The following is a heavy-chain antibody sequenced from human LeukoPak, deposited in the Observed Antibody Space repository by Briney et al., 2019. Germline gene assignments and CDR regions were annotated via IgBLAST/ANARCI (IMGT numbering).Heavy chain of an antibody. CDR2: ISYDGTNK. CDR1: GFTFRTYV. J-gene: IGHJ4*02. D-gene: IGHD2-2*02. Sequence: GGSLRLSCAASGFTFRTYVMNWVRQAPGKGLEWVAVISYDGTNKYYEDSVKGRFTISRDNSKNTVYLQMNSLRAEDTAVYYCAKDIRGYCSSTSCYTGFDYWGQGTLVTVSS. CDR3: AKDIRGYCSSTSCYTGFDY. V-gene: IGHV3-30-3*01.